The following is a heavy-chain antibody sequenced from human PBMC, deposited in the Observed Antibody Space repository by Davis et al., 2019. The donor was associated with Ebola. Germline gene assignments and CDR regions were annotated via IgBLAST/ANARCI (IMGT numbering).Heavy chain of an antibody. CDR1: GYTFTSYY. V-gene: IGHV1-46*01. J-gene: IGHJ4*02. CDR2: INPSGGST. D-gene: IGHD6-13*01. Sequence: ASVKVSCKASGYTFTSYYMHWVRQAPGQGLEWMGIINPSGGSTSYAQKFQGRVTMTRDTSTSTVYMELSSLRSEDTAVYYCARATAAAGTLGGYFDYWGQGTLVTVSS. CDR3: ARATAAAGTLGGYFDY.